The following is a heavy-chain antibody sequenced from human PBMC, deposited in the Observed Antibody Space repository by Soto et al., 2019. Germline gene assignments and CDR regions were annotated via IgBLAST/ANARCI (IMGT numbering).Heavy chain of an antibody. CDR3: AHSQTTGGYCSGGSCHFDY. V-gene: IGHV2-5*02. Sequence: QITLKESGPTLVKPTQPLTLTCTFSGFSLSTSGVGVGWIRQPPGKALEWLALIYWDDDKRYSPSLKSRLTITKDTSKNPVVLTMTNMDPVDTATYYCAHSQTTGGYCSGGSCHFDYWGQGTLVTVSS. J-gene: IGHJ4*02. D-gene: IGHD2-15*01. CDR2: IYWDDDK. CDR1: GFSLSTSGVG.